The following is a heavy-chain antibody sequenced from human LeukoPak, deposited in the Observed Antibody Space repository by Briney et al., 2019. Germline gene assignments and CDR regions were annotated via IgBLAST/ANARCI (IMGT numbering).Heavy chain of an antibody. CDR3: ARGSSSGYSYGFDY. Sequence: GGSLRLSCAAPGFTFSSYAMSWVRQAPGKGLEWVSYISSSGSTIYYADSVKGRFTISRDNAKNSLYLQMNSLRAEDTAVYYCARGSSSGYSYGFDYWGQGTLVTVSS. V-gene: IGHV3-48*03. CDR2: ISSSGSTI. CDR1: GFTFSSYA. J-gene: IGHJ4*02. D-gene: IGHD5-18*01.